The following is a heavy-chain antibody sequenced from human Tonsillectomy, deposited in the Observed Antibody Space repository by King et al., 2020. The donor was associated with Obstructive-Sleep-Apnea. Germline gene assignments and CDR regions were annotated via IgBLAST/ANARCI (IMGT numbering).Heavy chain of an antibody. CDR2: ISWNSGSI. J-gene: IGHJ6*02. D-gene: IGHD3-10*01. V-gene: IGHV3-9*01. Sequence: VQLVESGGGLVQPGRSLRLSCAASGFTFDDYAMHWVRHAPGKGLEWVSGISWNSGSIGYADSVKGRFTISRDNAKNSLYLQMNSLRAEDTALYYCAKGSGSHYYYYGMDVWGQGTTVTVSS. CDR3: AKGSGSHYYYYGMDV. CDR1: GFTFDDYA.